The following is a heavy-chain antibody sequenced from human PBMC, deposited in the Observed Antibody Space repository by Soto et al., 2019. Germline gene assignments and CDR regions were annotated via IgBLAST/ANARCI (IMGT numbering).Heavy chain of an antibody. CDR3: ARDNTFGGVIATNWFDP. V-gene: IGHV4-59*01. CDR2: IYYSGST. D-gene: IGHD3-16*02. CDR1: GGSISSYY. J-gene: IGHJ5*02. Sequence: SETLSLTCTVSGGSISSYYWSWIRQPPGKGLEWIGYIYYSGSTNYNPSLKSRVTISVDTSKNQFSLKLSSVPAADTAFYYCARDNTFGGVIATNWFDPWGQGTLVTVSS.